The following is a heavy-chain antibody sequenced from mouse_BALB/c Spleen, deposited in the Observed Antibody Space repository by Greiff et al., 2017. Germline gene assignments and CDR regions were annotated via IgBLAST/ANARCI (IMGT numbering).Heavy chain of an antibody. CDR1: GFTFSSYA. Sequence: EVKLMESGGGLVKPGGSLKLSCAASGFTFSSYAMSWVRQSPEKRLEWVAEISSGGSYTYYPDSVKGRFTISRDNAKNTLYLQMSSLKSEDTAMYYCARQDYYGSSPEGAMDYWGQGTSVTVSS. J-gene: IGHJ4*01. V-gene: IGHV5-6*03. CDR3: ARQDYYGSSPEGAMDY. CDR2: ISSGGSYT. D-gene: IGHD1-1*01.